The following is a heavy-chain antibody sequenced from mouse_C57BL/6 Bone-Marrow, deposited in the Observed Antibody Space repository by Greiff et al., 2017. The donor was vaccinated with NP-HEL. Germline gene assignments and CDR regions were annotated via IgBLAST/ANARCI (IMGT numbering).Heavy chain of an antibody. D-gene: IGHD4-1*01. CDR1: GFNIKNTY. J-gene: IGHJ1*03. CDR2: IDPANGNT. V-gene: IGHV14-3*01. Sequence: EVMLVESVAELVRPGASVKLSCTASGFNIKNTYMHWVKQRPEQGLEWIGRIDPANGNTKYAPKFQGKATITADTSSNTAYLQLSSLTSADTATYYCARTGVPYWYFDVWGTGTTVTVSS. CDR3: ARTGVPYWYFDV.